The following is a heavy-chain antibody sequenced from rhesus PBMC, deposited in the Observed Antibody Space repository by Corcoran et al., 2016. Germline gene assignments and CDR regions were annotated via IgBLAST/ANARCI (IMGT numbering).Heavy chain of an antibody. CDR1: GGSISGYY. D-gene: IGHD3-16*01. CDR2: IGGSSGGT. J-gene: IGHJ6*01. CDR3: AGGPTEYSGSYCNYGLDS. V-gene: IGHV4-165*01. Sequence: QAQLQESGPGLVKPSETLSLTCAVSGGSISGYYWNWIRQPPGKGLEWIGYIGGSSGGTTHTPSLKSRVTISTAPSKNQFSLKLSSVTAADTAVYYCAGGPTEYSGSYCNYGLDSWGQGVVVTVSS.